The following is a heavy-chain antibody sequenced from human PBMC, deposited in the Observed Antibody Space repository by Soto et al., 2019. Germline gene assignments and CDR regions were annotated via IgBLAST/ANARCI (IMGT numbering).Heavy chain of an antibody. CDR3: ARPERPFYYYYGMAV. V-gene: IGHV1-69*13. CDR2: IIPIFGTA. J-gene: IGHJ6*02. D-gene: IGHD1-1*01. CDR1: GGTFSSYA. Sequence: SVKVSCKASGGTFSSYAISWVRQAPGQGLEWMGGIIPIFGTANYAQKFQGRVTITADESTSTAYMELSSLRSEDTAVYYCARPERPFYYYYGMAVWGQGTTVTVSS.